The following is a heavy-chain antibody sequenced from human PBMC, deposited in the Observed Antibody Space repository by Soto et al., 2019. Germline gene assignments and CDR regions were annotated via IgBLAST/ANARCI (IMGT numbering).Heavy chain of an antibody. Sequence: EVQLLESGGGLVQPGGSLRLSCAASGFTFSSYAMSWVRQAPGKGLEWVSAISGSGGSTYYADSVKGRVTISRDNSKNTLYLQMNSLRAEDTAVYYCARHQYGSGLVDPWGQGTLVTVSS. D-gene: IGHD3-10*01. V-gene: IGHV3-23*01. J-gene: IGHJ5*02. CDR1: GFTFSSYA. CDR3: ARHQYGSGLVDP. CDR2: ISGSGGST.